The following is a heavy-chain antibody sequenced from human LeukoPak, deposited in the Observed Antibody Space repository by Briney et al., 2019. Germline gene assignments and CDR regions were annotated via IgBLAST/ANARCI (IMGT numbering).Heavy chain of an antibody. V-gene: IGHV3-7*03. J-gene: IGHJ6*02. CDR3: ARGGGLGV. Sequence: PGGSLRLSCAASGFTFSSYWMNWARQAPGKGLEWVASINYNGNVNYYVDSVKGRFTISRDNAKNSLYLQMSNLRAEDTAVYFCARGGGLGVWGQGATVTVSS. CDR1: GFTFSSYW. D-gene: IGHD3-16*01. CDR2: INYNGNVN.